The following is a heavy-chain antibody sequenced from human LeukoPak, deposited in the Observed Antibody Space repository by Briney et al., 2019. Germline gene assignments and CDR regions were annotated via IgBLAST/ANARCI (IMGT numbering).Heavy chain of an antibody. V-gene: IGHV4-4*02. Sequence: GSLSLSCAASGFTFSRYWMSWVRRAPGKGLEWIAPINYSGTTHYNPSLKSRVTISAGTSNNQFSLKLSPVTAADTAVYYCARVMTSGYSGYEGPSATYYYYYMDVWVKGTTVTICS. CDR2: INYSGTT. CDR1: GFTFSRYW. J-gene: IGHJ6*03. D-gene: IGHD5-12*01. CDR3: ARVMTSGYSGYEGPSATYYYYYMDV.